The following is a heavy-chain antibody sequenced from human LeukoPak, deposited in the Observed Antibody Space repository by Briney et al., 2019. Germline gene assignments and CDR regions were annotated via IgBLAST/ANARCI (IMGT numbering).Heavy chain of an antibody. Sequence: GGSLRLSCAASGFPLSSYSISWVRQAPGKGLEWVSYISSSGSAIYYVDSVKGRFTVSRDNAKNSLFLQMNSPRAEDTAVYYCVRVKGSYFDYWGQGALVTVSS. CDR3: VRVKGSYFDY. J-gene: IGHJ4*02. D-gene: IGHD2-15*01. CDR2: ISSSGSAI. V-gene: IGHV3-48*01. CDR1: GFPLSSYS.